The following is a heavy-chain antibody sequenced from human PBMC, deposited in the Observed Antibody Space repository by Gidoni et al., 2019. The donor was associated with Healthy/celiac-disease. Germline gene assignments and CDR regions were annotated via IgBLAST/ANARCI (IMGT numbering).Heavy chain of an antibody. CDR3: AKDLETGHYYDSSGYYLDAFDI. V-gene: IGHV3-23*01. Sequence: EVQLLESGGGLVQPGGSLRLSCAASGFPFSSHCMRCVRQAPGKGVGWASAISGRGGRTYYADSVKGRFTISRDNSKNTLYLQMNSLRAEDTAVYYCAKDLETGHYYDSSGYYLDAFDIWGQGTMVTVSS. J-gene: IGHJ3*02. D-gene: IGHD3-22*01. CDR2: ISGRGGRT. CDR1: GFPFSSHC.